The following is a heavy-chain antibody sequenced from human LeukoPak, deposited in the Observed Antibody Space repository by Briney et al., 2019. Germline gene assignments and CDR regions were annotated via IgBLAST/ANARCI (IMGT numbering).Heavy chain of an antibody. CDR3: AKAPYGSGSYYVNL. D-gene: IGHD3-10*01. CDR1: GITFSNYG. Sequence: GGSLRLSCVASGITFSNYGMSWVRQAPGKGLEWVSAIRGAGDITDYADSVKGRFTISRDNSKNMLYLQMSSLRAEDTAIYYCAKAPYGSGSYYVNLWGQGTLVNVSS. CDR2: IRGAGDIT. J-gene: IGHJ5*02. V-gene: IGHV3-23*01.